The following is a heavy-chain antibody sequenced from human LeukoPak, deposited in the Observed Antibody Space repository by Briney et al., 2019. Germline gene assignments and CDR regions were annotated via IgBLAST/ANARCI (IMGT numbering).Heavy chain of an antibody. Sequence: KVSCKASGGTFIGSAMHWVRQASGKGLEWVGRIRSKANSYATAYAASVKGRFTISRDDSKNTAYLQMNSLKTEDTAVYYCTRHRRDILTGYTFDYWGQGTLVTVSS. V-gene: IGHV3-73*01. D-gene: IGHD3-9*01. CDR3: TRHRRDILTGYTFDY. CDR1: GGTFIGSA. CDR2: IRSKANSYAT. J-gene: IGHJ4*02.